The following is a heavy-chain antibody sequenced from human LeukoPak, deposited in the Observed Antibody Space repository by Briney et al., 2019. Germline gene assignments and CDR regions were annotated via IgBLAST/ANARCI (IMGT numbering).Heavy chain of an antibody. CDR2: IIPIFGTA. J-gene: IGHJ4*02. D-gene: IGHD3-10*01. Sequence: SVKVSCKASGGTFSSYAISWVRQAPGQGLEWMGGIIPIFGTANYAQKFQGRVTITADESTSTAYMELSSLRSEDTAVYYCARGGSGSYYNSDFDYWGQGTLVTVSS. V-gene: IGHV1-69*01. CDR1: GGTFSSYA. CDR3: ARGGSGSYYNSDFDY.